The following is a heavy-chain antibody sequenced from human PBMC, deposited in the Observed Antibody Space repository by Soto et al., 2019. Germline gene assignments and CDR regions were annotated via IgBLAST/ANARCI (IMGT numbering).Heavy chain of an antibody. Sequence: PGGSLRLSCAASGFNFRSNAMHWVRQAPGKGLEWVAIISDDGNIKDYADSVKGRFSISRDNSKNTVYLQMNSLSVQDTAVYYCAKALDTAMDPLDYWGQGTLVTVSS. D-gene: IGHD5-18*01. CDR3: AKALDTAMDPLDY. CDR2: ISDDGNIK. V-gene: IGHV3-30-3*01. J-gene: IGHJ4*02. CDR1: GFNFRSNA.